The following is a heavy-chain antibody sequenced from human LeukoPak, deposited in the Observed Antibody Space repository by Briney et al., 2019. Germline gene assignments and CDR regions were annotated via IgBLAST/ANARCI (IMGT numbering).Heavy chain of an antibody. J-gene: IGHJ4*02. CDR3: APDVGSHAGYFDY. Sequence: GGSLRLSCAASGFTFSSYAMSWVRQAPGKGLEWVSAISGSGGSTYYADSVKGRFTISRDDSKNTLYLQMNSLRAEDTAVYYCAPDVGSHAGYFDYWGQGTLVTVSS. V-gene: IGHV3-23*01. D-gene: IGHD1-26*01. CDR1: GFTFSSYA. CDR2: ISGSGGST.